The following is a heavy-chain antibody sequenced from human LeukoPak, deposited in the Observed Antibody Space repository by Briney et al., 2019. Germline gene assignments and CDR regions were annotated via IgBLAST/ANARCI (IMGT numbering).Heavy chain of an antibody. CDR2: ISASGGST. Sequence: PGGSLRLSCAASGFTFSSYAMSWVRQAPGKGLEWVSDISASGGSTYYADSVKGRFTISRDNSKKTLHLQMNSLRAEDTAIYYCAKASSAGDSSSWNYWGQGILVTVSS. CDR1: GFTFSSYA. D-gene: IGHD6-13*01. V-gene: IGHV3-23*01. J-gene: IGHJ4*02. CDR3: AKASSAGDSSSWNY.